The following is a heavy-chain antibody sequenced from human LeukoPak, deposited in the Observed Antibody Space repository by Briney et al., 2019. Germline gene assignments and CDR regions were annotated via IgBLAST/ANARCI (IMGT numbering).Heavy chain of an antibody. D-gene: IGHD3-22*01. J-gene: IGHJ4*02. Sequence: PGGSLRLSCAASGFTFSNYSMNWVRQAPGKGLEWVSSISSSSSYIYYADSVKGRFTISRDNAKNSLYLQMNSLRAEDTAVYYCARFSSSYYDSSGADYWGQGTLVTVSS. V-gene: IGHV3-21*01. CDR2: ISSSSSYI. CDR1: GFTFSNYS. CDR3: ARFSSSYYDSSGADY.